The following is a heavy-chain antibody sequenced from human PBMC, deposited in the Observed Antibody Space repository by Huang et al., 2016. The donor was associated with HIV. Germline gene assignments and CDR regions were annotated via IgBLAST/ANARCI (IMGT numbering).Heavy chain of an antibody. Sequence: QVQLVESGGGVVQPGRSVRLSCVASGFIFTNYGMHWVRRVRGKGLGWVAMISYEGNKKEYGGSVAGRFAISRDDFKNTLQLQMNSLTMEDTGVYYCVKDGRWRSGGSPYGDNWGQGTLVTVSS. J-gene: IGHJ4*02. CDR1: GFIFTNYG. D-gene: IGHD2-15*01. V-gene: IGHV3-30*18. CDR3: VKDGRWRSGGSPYGDN. CDR2: ISYEGNKK.